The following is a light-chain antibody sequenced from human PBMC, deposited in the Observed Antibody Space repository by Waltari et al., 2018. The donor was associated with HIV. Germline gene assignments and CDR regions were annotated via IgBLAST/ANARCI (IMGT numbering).Light chain of an antibody. CDR1: QHIKTF. CDR3: QQTYSVSIT. CDR2: GVS. Sequence: IQLTQSPSSLSASLGDKVTIACRASQHIKTFLNLYQVRPGKAPRVLIYGVSSLSTGVPSRFTGDGSGTDFTLTINNLQPEDFASYFCQQTYSVSITFGPGTRLEI. V-gene: IGKV1-39*01. J-gene: IGKJ5*01.